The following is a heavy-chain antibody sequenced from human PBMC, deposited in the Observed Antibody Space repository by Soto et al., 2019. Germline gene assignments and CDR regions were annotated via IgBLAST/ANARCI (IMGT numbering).Heavy chain of an antibody. CDR3: ARARQIYYYYDMDV. Sequence: PGGSLRLSCAASGFTFSSYSMNWVRQAPGEGLEWVSYISSSSSTILYADSVKGRFTISRDNAKTSLYLQMNSLRAEDTAVYYCARARQIYYYYDMDVWGQGTTVTVSS. CDR1: GFTFSSYS. V-gene: IGHV3-48*01. CDR2: ISSSSSTI. J-gene: IGHJ6*02.